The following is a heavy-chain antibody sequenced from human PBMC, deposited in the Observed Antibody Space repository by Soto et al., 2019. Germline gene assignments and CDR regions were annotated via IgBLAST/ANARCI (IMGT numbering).Heavy chain of an antibody. CDR3: ARVPGIAAAGPHYYYYYGMDV. D-gene: IGHD6-13*01. CDR1: GGTFSSYA. CDR2: IIPIFGTA. J-gene: IGHJ6*02. Sequence: QVQLVQSGAEVKKPGSSVKVSCKASGGTFSSYAISWVRQAPGQGLEWMGGIIPIFGTANYAQKFQGRVTITADESTSTAYMELSSRRSEDTAVYYCARVPGIAAAGPHYYYYYGMDVWGQGTTVTVSS. V-gene: IGHV1-69*01.